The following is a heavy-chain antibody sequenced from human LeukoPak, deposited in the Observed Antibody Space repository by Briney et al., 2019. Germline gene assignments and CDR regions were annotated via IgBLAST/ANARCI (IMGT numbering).Heavy chain of an antibody. CDR3: ARYGSARDYYGMDV. D-gene: IGHD6-25*01. CDR1: GGSISSYY. V-gene: IGHV4-59*01. Sequence: SETLSLTCTVSGGSISSYYWSWIRQPPGKGLEWIGYIYYSGSTNYNPSLKSRVTISVDTSKNQFSLKLSSVTAADTAVYYCARYGSARDYYGMDVWGQGTTVTVSS. J-gene: IGHJ6*02. CDR2: IYYSGST.